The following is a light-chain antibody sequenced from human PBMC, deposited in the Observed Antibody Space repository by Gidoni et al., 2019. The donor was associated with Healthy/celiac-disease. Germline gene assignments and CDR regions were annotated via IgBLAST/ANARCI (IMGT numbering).Light chain of an antibody. CDR2: DAS. J-gene: IGKJ4*01. CDR3: QQFNNYPLT. CDR1: QGISSA. V-gene: IGKV1D-13*01. Sequence: AIQLTQSPSSLSASVGDRVTITCRASQGISSALAWYQQKSGKAPKLLIYDASSLESGVPSRFSGSGSGTDFTLTISSLQPEDFATYYCQQFNNYPLTFGGGTKVEIK.